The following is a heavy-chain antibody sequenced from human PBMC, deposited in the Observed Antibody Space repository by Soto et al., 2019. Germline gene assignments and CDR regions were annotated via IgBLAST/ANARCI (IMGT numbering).Heavy chain of an antibody. J-gene: IGHJ4*02. CDR2: IIPIFGTA. CDR1: GGTFSSYA. Sequence: QVQLVQSGAEVKKPGSSVKVSCKASGGTFSSYAISWVRQAPGQGLEWMGGIIPIFGTANYAQKFQGRVTLTADESTSTAYMELSSLRSEDTAVYYCARERGYYYGSGSYRLFDYWRQGSLVTVSS. D-gene: IGHD3-10*01. CDR3: ARERGYYYGSGSYRLFDY. V-gene: IGHV1-69*01.